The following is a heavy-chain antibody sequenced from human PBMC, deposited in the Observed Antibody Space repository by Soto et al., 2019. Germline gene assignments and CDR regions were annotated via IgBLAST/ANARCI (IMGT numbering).Heavy chain of an antibody. CDR1: GFTFSSYA. D-gene: IGHD2-2*01. J-gene: IGHJ4*02. CDR3: ARVEASDRSFTFDY. V-gene: IGHV3-30-3*01. CDR2: ISYDGSNK. Sequence: PGGSLRLSCAASGFTFSSYAMHWVRQAPGKGLEWVAVISYDGSNKYYADSVKGRFTISRDNSKNTLYLQMNSLRAEDTAVYYCARVEASDRSFTFDYWGQGTLVTVSS.